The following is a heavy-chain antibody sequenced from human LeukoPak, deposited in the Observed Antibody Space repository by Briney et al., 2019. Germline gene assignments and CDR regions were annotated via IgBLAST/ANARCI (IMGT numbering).Heavy chain of an antibody. J-gene: IGHJ4*02. CDR3: ARSSYFSMIRGGVLCGFDY. V-gene: IGHV3-66*01. Sequence: GGSLRLSCAASGFTISSIYMSWVRQPPGKGLEWVSVIYGGDRTYYADSVKGRFTISRDTSKNTLYLQMNSLRPEDTAVYYCARSSYFSMIRGGVLCGFDYWGQGTLVTLSS. D-gene: IGHD3-10*01. CDR1: GFTISSIY. CDR2: IYGGDRT.